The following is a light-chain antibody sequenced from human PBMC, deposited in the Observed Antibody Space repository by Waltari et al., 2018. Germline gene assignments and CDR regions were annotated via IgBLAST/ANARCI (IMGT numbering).Light chain of an antibody. CDR3: HQYFTSPRTS. CDR2: WAS. J-gene: IGKJ2*03. V-gene: IGKV4-1*01. Sequence: DVVLTPSPESLAVSLGERAPLHCRSSQRLFSSFNAQNDLPWYHHIPGQPPKPLIYWASSREFGVPDRISGGGSGTDFSLTISELQPEDVGIYYCHQYFTSPRTSFGQGTKLEI. CDR1: QRLFSSFNAQND.